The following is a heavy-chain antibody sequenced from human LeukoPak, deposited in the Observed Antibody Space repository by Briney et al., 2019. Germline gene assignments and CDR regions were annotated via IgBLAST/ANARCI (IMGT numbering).Heavy chain of an antibody. CDR3: ARGDPTDVVVVPAAIRPLYYFDY. CDR2: IYHSGST. CDR1: GGSISSGGYY. Sequence: SETLSLTCTVSGGSISSGGYYWSWIRQPPGKGLEWIGYIYHSGSTYYNPSLKSRVTISVDTSKNQFSLKLSSVTAADTAVYYCARGDPTDVVVVPAAIRPLYYFDYWGQGTLVTVSS. V-gene: IGHV4-30-2*01. J-gene: IGHJ4*02. D-gene: IGHD2-2*02.